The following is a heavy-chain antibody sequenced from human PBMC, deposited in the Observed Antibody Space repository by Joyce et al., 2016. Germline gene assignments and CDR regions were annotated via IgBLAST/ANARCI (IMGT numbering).Heavy chain of an antibody. Sequence: QVQLVESGGGVVPPGRSLRLSCAASGFTFSIYAMHWVRQAPGKGQERVAVVSNDGSNKYYAGSEKGRFTISRDNSKNTLYLQMNSLKTEDTAVYYCARDGSALDYGHYYYYGMDVWGQGTTVTVSS. D-gene: IGHD4-17*01. CDR1: GFTFSIYA. V-gene: IGHV3-30-3*01. CDR3: ARDGSALDYGHYYYYGMDV. J-gene: IGHJ6*02. CDR2: VSNDGSNK.